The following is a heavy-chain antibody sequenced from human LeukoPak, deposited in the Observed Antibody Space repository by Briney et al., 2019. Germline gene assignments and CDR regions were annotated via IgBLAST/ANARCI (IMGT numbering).Heavy chain of an antibody. CDR2: TYYDGST. D-gene: IGHD3-3*01. CDR1: GGSISIAHYF. J-gene: IGHJ4*02. CDR3: ARRSSGRPVDY. V-gene: IGHV4-39*07. Sequence: SETLSLTCTVSGGSISIAHYFWGWIRQPPGKELEWIGSTYYDGSTYYNPSLKSRVTISRDTSKDQFSLRLSSVTAADTAVYYCARRSSGRPVDYWGQGTLVTVSS.